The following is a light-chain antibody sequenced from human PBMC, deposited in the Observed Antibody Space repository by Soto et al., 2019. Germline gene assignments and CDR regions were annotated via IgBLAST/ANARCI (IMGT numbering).Light chain of an antibody. CDR1: NIGSKS. J-gene: IGLJ3*02. V-gene: IGLV3-21*04. CDR2: YDS. CDR3: PVWDSSSDWV. Sequence: SSELTQPPSVSLAPGKTANITCGGKNIGSKSVHWYQQKPGQAPVLVIYYDSDRPSGLPERFSGSNSGNTATLTISRVEGGDEADYYCPVWDSSSDWVFGGGTKLTVL.